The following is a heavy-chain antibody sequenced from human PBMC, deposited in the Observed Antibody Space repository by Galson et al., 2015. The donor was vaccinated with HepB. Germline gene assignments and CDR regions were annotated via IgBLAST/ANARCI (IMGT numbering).Heavy chain of an antibody. CDR3: TTSTSSGEVY. D-gene: IGHD6-6*01. Sequence: SLRLSCAASGFTFSASAIYWVRQASGKGLEWVGRIRSQTNNHATAYAASVKGRFTISRDDSKNTAYLQMNSLKTEDTAVYCCTTSTSSGEVYWGQGTLVTVSS. CDR1: GFTFSASA. V-gene: IGHV3-73*01. J-gene: IGHJ4*02. CDR2: IRSQTNNHAT.